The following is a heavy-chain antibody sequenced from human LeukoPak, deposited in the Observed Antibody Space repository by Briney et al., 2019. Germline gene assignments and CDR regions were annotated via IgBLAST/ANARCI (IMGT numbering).Heavy chain of an antibody. D-gene: IGHD4/OR15-4a*01. CDR1: GGSISSYY. J-gene: IGHJ5*02. Sequence: SETLSLTCTVSGGSISSYYWSWIRQPPGKGLEWIAYIYYSGSTNFNPSLKSRGTISIDTSKNQFSLKLSSVTAADTAMYYCARAPDYRWFDPWGQGTLDTVSS. CDR2: IYYSGST. V-gene: IGHV4-59*01. CDR3: ARAPDYRWFDP.